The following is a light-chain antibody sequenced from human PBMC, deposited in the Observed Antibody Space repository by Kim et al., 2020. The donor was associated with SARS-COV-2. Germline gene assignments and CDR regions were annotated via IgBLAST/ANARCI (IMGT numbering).Light chain of an antibody. V-gene: IGKV1-12*01. J-gene: IGKJ4*01. Sequence: DIQMTQSPSSVSASVGDIVTITCRASHDISTFLAWYQQKPGKAPKLLIYAASYLESGVPSRFSGSGSGTEFTLTISSLQPEDIATYYCQQPTTFPLTFGGGTKVEIK. CDR2: AAS. CDR3: QQPTTFPLT. CDR1: HDISTF.